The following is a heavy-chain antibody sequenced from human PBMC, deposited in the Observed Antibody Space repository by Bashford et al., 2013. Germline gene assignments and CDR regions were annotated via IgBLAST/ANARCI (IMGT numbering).Heavy chain of an antibody. V-gene: IGHV3-11*05. CDR3: ARDRSNGDYYDRTGTGIDY. CDR2: ISHTGDYT. Sequence: GSLRLSCAASGFTFDDFAMHWVRQAPGRGLEWVSYISHTGDYTNSADSVKGRFTISRDTAKILYLQMHSLKVEDTAIYYCARDRSNGDYYDRTGTGIDYWGQGALVTVSS. J-gene: IGHJ4*02. CDR1: GFTFDDFA. D-gene: IGHD1-1*01.